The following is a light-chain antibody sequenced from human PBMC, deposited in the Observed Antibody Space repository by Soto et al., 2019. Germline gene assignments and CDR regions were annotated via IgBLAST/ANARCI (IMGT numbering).Light chain of an antibody. CDR2: DAS. Sequence: DIQMTQSPSSLSASVGDRVTITCQASPDISNYFNWYQQKQGKAPKLLIYDASNLETGVPSRFSGSGSGTDFTFAISSLQPEDIATYYCQQYDNLGRTVGGGTKVEIK. J-gene: IGKJ4*01. V-gene: IGKV1-33*01. CDR1: PDISNY. CDR3: QQYDNLGRT.